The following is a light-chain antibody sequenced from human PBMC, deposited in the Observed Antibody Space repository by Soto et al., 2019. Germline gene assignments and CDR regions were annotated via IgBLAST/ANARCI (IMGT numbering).Light chain of an antibody. V-gene: IGKV2-28*01. J-gene: IGKJ3*01. CDR2: WGS. Sequence: DIVTPQAPLSLPVTPGEPASMSCSSSQSLLHSSGYNYLDWYVQKPGQSPQLLIYWGSSRASVVPDRFRGSGSGTDLTLKIRSVKADDVGIYYCTQGQLHRITFGHGTRVHIK. CDR3: TQGQLHRIT. CDR1: QSLLHSSGYNY.